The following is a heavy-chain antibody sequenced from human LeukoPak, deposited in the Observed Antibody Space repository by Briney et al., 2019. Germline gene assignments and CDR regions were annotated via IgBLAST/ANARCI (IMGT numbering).Heavy chain of an antibody. J-gene: IGHJ4*02. CDR3: ARAYDSSKGDY. CDR1: RFTFSSYS. D-gene: IGHD3-22*01. CDR2: ISSSSSYI. V-gene: IGHV3-21*01. Sequence: GGSLRLSCAASRFTFSSYSMNWVRQAPGKGLEWVSSISSSSSYIYYADSVKGRVTISRDNAKNSLYLQMNSLRAEDTAVYYCARAYDSSKGDYWGQGTLVTVSS.